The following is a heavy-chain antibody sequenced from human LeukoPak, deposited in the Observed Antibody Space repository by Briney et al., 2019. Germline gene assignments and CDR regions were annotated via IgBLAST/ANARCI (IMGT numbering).Heavy chain of an antibody. CDR1: GYSFTNYW. CDR3: ARPIDEAADGFDI. Sequence: GESLKISCKGSGYSFTNYWIGWVRQMPGKGLEWMGVIYPADSDTRYTPSFQGQVTISADKSSTTAYLQWSSLKASDTAMYYCARPIDEAADGFDIWGQGKMVTVSS. D-gene: IGHD6-25*01. V-gene: IGHV5-51*01. J-gene: IGHJ3*02. CDR2: IYPADSDT.